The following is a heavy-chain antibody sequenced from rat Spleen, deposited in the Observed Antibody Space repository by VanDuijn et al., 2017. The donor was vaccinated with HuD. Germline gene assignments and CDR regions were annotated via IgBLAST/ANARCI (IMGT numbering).Heavy chain of an antibody. D-gene: IGHD1-11*01. CDR2: ISYDGSST. CDR3: ALNHGYTH. Sequence: EVQLVESGGGLVQPGRSLKLSCAASGFTFSDYNMAWVRQAPKKGLEWVATISYDGSSTYYRDSVRGRFTISRDNAKSTLYLQMNSLRSEDTATYYCALNHGYTHWGQGVMVTVSA. J-gene: IGHJ2*01. V-gene: IGHV5-7*01. CDR1: GFTFSDYN.